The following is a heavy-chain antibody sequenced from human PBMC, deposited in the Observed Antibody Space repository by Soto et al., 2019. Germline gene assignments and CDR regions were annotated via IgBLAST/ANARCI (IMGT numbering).Heavy chain of an antibody. V-gene: IGHV1-46*01. D-gene: IGHD3-9*01. J-gene: IGHJ4*02. Sequence: ASVKVSCKASGFTFINYYMHWVRQAPGQGLEWMGVINPSGDSTNYAQKLQGRVTMTRDTSASTAYMELSSMRSEETALYYCARDAANLLTGRFDYWGQGTLDTVSS. CDR3: ARDAANLLTGRFDY. CDR2: INPSGDST. CDR1: GFTFINYY.